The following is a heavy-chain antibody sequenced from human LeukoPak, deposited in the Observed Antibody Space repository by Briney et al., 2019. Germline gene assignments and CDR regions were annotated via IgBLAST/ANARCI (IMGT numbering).Heavy chain of an antibody. D-gene: IGHD1-1*01. J-gene: IGHJ4*02. CDR2: MNPNSGNT. CDR1: GYTFTNYD. V-gene: IGHV1-8*03. Sequence: ASVKVSCKASGYTFTNYDINWVRQATGQGLEWMGWMNPNSGNTGYAQKFQGRVTITRDTSIRTAYMELSSLTSEDSAVYYCARDRGTWNDDGFDYWGQGTLVTVSS. CDR3: ARDRGTWNDDGFDY.